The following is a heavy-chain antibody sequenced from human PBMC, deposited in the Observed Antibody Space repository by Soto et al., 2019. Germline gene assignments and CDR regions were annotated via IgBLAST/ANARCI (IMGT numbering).Heavy chain of an antibody. D-gene: IGHD3-22*01. CDR1: GFTFSSHA. Sequence: GGSLRLSCAASGFTFSSHAMSWVRQAPGRGLEWVSVISGSSGNTYYTDSVKGRFTISRDNAKNSLYLQMNSLRAEDTAVYYCARDQPTMIVVVISPVYYGMDVWGQGTTVTVSS. V-gene: IGHV3-21*01. J-gene: IGHJ6*02. CDR3: ARDQPTMIVVVISPVYYGMDV. CDR2: ISGSSGNT.